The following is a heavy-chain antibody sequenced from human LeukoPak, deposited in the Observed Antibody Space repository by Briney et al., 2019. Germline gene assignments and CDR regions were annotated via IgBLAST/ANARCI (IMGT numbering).Heavy chain of an antibody. Sequence: SETLSLTCTVSGGSISSGDYYWSWIRQPPGKGLGWIGYIYYSGSTYYNPSLKSRVTISVDTSKNQFSLKLSSVTAADTAVYYCARELSVVVPAATFDYFDYWGQGTLVTVSS. CDR3: ARELSVVVPAATFDYFDY. CDR1: GGSISSGDYY. D-gene: IGHD2-2*01. V-gene: IGHV4-30-4*08. J-gene: IGHJ4*02. CDR2: IYYSGST.